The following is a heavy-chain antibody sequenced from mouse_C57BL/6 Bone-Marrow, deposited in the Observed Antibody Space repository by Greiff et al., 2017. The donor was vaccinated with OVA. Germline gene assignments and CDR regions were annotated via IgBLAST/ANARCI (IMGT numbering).Heavy chain of an antibody. J-gene: IGHJ4*01. D-gene: IGHD1-1*01. CDR3: ARLDYYGSSYAMDY. Sequence: QVHVKQSGAELVRPGTSVKMSCKASGYTFTNYWIGWAKQRPGHGLEWIGDIYPGGGYTNYNEKFKGKATLTADKSSSTAYMQFSSLTSEDSAIYYGARLDYYGSSYAMDYWGQGTSVTVSS. CDR2: IYPGGGYT. CDR1: GYTFTNYW. V-gene: IGHV1-63*01.